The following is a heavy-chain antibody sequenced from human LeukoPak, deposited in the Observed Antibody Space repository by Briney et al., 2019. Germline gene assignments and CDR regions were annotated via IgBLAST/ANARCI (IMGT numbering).Heavy chain of an antibody. J-gene: IGHJ6*03. V-gene: IGHV4-34*01. Sequence: SETLSLTCAVYGGSFSGYYWSWIRQPPGKGLEWIGEINHSGSTNYNPSLKSRVTISVDTSENQFSLKLSSVTAADTAVYYCARRGPPSYYYYYYMDVWGKGTTVTVSS. CDR2: INHSGST. CDR1: GGSFSGYY. CDR3: ARRGPPSYYYYYYMDV.